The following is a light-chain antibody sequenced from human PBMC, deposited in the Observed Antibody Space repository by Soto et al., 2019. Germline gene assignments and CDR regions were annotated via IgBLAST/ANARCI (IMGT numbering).Light chain of an antibody. J-gene: IGLJ2*01. V-gene: IGLV2-14*01. CDR2: EVS. CDR1: SSDVGAYNY. Sequence: QSALTQPASVSGSPGQSITISCTGTSSDVGAYNYVSWFQQYPGTAPKLMIYEVSKRPSGVSNRFSGSKSGNTASLTISGLQAEDEADYYCSSYTTSITLFVFGGGTKLTVL. CDR3: SSYTTSITLFV.